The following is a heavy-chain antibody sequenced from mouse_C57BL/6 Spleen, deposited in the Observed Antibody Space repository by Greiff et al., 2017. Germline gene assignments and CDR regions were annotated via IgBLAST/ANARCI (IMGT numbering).Heavy chain of an antibody. CDR3: ARGGRGVRGFGV. CDR1: GYTFSSYW. J-gene: IGHJ1*03. D-gene: IGHD3-3*01. Sequence: QVQLQQPGAELVKPGASVKLSCKASGYTFSSYWMHWVKQRPGQGLEWIGMIHPNSGSTNYNEKFKSNATLTGDKSSSTAYRQLSSLTSEDSACYCSARGGRGVRGFGVWGTGTTVTGSS. V-gene: IGHV1-64*01. CDR2: IHPNSGST.